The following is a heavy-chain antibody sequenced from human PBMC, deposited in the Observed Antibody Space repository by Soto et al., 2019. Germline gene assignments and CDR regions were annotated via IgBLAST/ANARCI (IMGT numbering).Heavy chain of an antibody. J-gene: IGHJ4*02. CDR2: IWSDGNPK. CDR3: ARDCWAEPAGKEPVSQSDS. Sequence: VLLVESGGGVVQPGRSLTLSCAAAGFAFGNYGIHWFRQAPGKGLEWVAVIWSDGNPKYYGDSVKGRFTNSRDSSKNKVYLQMNSLRAEDTAVYYGARDCWAEPAGKEPVSQSDSWGQRTLVNVSS. CDR1: GFAFGNYG. V-gene: IGHV3-33*01. D-gene: IGHD6-13*01.